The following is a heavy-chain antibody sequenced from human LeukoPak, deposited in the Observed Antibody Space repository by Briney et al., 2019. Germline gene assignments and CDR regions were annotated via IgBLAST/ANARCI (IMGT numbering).Heavy chain of an antibody. CDR3: AKVGSYDAFDI. Sequence: GGSLRLSCAASGFTFRSYEMNWVRQAPGKGLEWVSYISSSGSTIYYADSVKGRFTISRDNARNSLYLQMNSLRAEDTAVYYCAKVGSYDAFDIWGQGTMVTVSS. V-gene: IGHV3-48*03. CDR1: GFTFRSYE. J-gene: IGHJ3*02. CDR2: ISSSGSTI. D-gene: IGHD1-26*01.